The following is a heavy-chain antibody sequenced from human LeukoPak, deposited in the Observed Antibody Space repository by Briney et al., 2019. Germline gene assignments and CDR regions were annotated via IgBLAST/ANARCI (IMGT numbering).Heavy chain of an antibody. CDR2: INPNSGGT. V-gene: IGHV1-2*02. D-gene: IGHD6-19*01. CDR1: GYTFTGCY. J-gene: IGHJ6*02. Sequence: ASVKVSCKASGYTFTGCYMHWVRQAPGQGLEWMGWINPNSGGTNYAQKFQGRVIMTRDTSISTAYIELSRLRSDDTAVYYCARGGIAVELRSYYYGMDVWGQGTTVTVSS. CDR3: ARGGIAVELRSYYYGMDV.